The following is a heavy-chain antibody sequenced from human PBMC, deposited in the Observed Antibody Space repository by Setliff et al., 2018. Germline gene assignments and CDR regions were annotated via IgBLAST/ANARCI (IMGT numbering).Heavy chain of an antibody. CDR2: FHTGGST. CDR3: ARAGPTVTFFRVLVISWWDP. Sequence: PSETLSLTCAVYGGSFSGYYWSWIRQPPGKGLEWIGHFHTGGSTNYNRSLRSRVSISVDTSKNQFSLKLSSVTAADTATYYCARAGPTVTFFRVLVISWWDPWGQGSLVTV. J-gene: IGHJ5*02. D-gene: IGHD3-3*01. CDR1: GGSFSGYY. V-gene: IGHV4-4*08.